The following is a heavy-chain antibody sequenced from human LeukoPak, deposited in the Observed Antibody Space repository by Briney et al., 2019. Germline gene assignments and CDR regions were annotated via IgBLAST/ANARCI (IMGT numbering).Heavy chain of an antibody. V-gene: IGHV3-74*01. CDR1: EFTFSAYW. CDR3: ARENLAAAADY. CDR2: IRGDGSMT. D-gene: IGHD6-25*01. J-gene: IGHJ4*02. Sequence: GGSLRLSCAASEFTFSAYWMHWVRQAPGKGLVWVSRIRGDGSMTNYADSVKGRFTISRDNAKNTPYLQMNSLRLEDTAVYYCARENLAAAADYWGQGTVVTVSS.